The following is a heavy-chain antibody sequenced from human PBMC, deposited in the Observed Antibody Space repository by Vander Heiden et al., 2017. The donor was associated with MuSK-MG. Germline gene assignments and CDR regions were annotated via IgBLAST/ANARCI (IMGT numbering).Heavy chain of an antibody. Sequence: QVQLVQSGAEVKKPGSSVKVSCRSSGGTFSSHGLIWVRQAAGQGLEWMGGIIPALGTTDYSQKFQGRLTITTDRSTGTAYMELSSLRSEDTAVYYCARTWTAYDYWGQGTLVTVSS. CDR3: ARTWTAYDY. D-gene: IGHD2-21*01. CDR1: GGTFSSHG. J-gene: IGHJ4*02. CDR2: IIPALGTT. V-gene: IGHV1-69*05.